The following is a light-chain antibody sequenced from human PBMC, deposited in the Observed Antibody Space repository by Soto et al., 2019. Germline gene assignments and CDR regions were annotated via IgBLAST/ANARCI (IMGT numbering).Light chain of an antibody. Sequence: EVVLTQSPAILSLSPGERATLSCRASESVITYLAWFQQRPGQAPRLLIYDTSNRATGIPDRFSGSGSETDFTFSIRSREPENFTVSYCQRRYNGPPITFGQGTRLES. CDR2: DTS. J-gene: IGKJ5*01. V-gene: IGKV3-11*01. CDR3: QRRYNGPPIT. CDR1: ESVITY.